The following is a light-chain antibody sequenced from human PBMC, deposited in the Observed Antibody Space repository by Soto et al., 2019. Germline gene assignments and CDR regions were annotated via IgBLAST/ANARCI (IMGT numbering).Light chain of an antibody. CDR2: AAF. J-gene: IGKJ1*01. V-gene: IGKV1-39*01. Sequence: DIQMTQSPSSLSASVEDRVTITCRASQRIVSYSNCHQQEPGKAPKLLIYAAFVLQSGVPSTFSASGSETLCTLAISTLQPEDFATYYCQESYSPTWTVGQGTKVDIK. CDR3: QESYSPTWT. CDR1: QRIVSY.